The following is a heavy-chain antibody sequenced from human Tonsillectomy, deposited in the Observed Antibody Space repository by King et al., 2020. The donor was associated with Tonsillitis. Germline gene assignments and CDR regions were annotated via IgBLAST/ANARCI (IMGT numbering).Heavy chain of an antibody. V-gene: IGHV4-31*03. D-gene: IGHD3-22*01. Sequence: QLQESGPGLVKPSQTLSLTCTVSGGSISSGYYWSWLRPHPGKGLEWIGYIYYSGSTYYNPSLKSRVTISVDTSKNQFSLKLSSVTAADTAVYYCAGTYDSSGYYYVTNFDYWGQGTLVTVSS. CDR1: GGSISSGYY. CDR3: AGTYDSSGYYYVTNFDY. CDR2: IYYSGST. J-gene: IGHJ4*02.